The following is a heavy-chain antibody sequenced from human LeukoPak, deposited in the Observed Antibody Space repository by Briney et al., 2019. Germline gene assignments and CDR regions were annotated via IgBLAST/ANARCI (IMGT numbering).Heavy chain of an antibody. CDR2: LSGSGGST. J-gene: IGHJ4*02. V-gene: IGHV3-23*01. Sequence: GGSLLLSCAASGFPFSSYAMSWVRQAPGKGLEWVSALSGSGGSTYYADSVKGRFTISRDNSKSTLYLQMNSLRAEDTAVYYCAKDRSPYYYGSGSPPDYWGQGTLVTVSS. CDR1: GFPFSSYA. D-gene: IGHD3-10*01. CDR3: AKDRSPYYYGSGSPPDY.